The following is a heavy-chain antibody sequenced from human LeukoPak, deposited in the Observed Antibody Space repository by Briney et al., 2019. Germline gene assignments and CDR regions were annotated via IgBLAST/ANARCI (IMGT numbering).Heavy chain of an antibody. V-gene: IGHV3-23*01. J-gene: IGHJ4*02. CDR1: GFTFSSYA. Sequence: PGGSLRLSCAASGFTFSSYAMSWVRQAPGKGLEWVSAISGSGGSTYYADSVKGRFTISRDNSKNTLYLQMNSLRAEDTAVYYCANLPILRFLEWSLHYWGQGTLVTVSS. D-gene: IGHD3-3*01. CDR3: ANLPILRFLEWSLHY. CDR2: ISGSGGST.